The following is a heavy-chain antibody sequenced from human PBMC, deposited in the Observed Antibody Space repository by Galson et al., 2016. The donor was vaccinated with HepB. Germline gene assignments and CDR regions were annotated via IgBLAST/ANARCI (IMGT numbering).Heavy chain of an antibody. CDR2: IYSGGRT. J-gene: IGHJ4*02. CDR1: GGSISSSSYY. CDR3: ARLVGFYSWAKY. Sequence: SETLSLTCSVSGGSISSSSYYWGWHRLPPGKGLEWIGSIYSGGRTYYKPSLKSRVTISLDTSNNQFSLKLTSVTAADTAVYYCARLVGFYSWAKYWGQGTLVTVSS. D-gene: IGHD2-15*01. V-gene: IGHV4-39*01.